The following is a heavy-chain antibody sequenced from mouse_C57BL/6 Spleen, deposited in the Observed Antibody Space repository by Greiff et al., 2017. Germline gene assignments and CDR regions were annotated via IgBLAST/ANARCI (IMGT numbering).Heavy chain of an antibody. Sequence: EVNLVESGGDLVKPGGSLKLSCAASGFTFSSYGMSWVRQTPDKRLEWVATISSGGSYTYYPDSVKGRFTISRDNAKNTLYMQMSSLKSEDTAMYYCARGELRGFADWGQGTLVTVSA. CDR3: ARGELRGFAD. J-gene: IGHJ3*01. V-gene: IGHV5-6*01. D-gene: IGHD1-1*01. CDR1: GFTFSSYG. CDR2: ISSGGSYT.